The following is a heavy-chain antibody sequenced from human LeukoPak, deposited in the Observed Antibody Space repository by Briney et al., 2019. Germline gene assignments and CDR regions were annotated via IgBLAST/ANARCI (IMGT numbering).Heavy chain of an antibody. CDR1: GFTFDNFA. V-gene: IGHV3-23*01. D-gene: IGHD3-10*01. CDR3: ARELFDFDY. CDR2: ITGSGGST. Sequence: GRSLRLSCAPSGFTFDNFAMTWVRQAPGKGLEWVSEITGSGGSTYYADSVKGRFTISRDNSKNTLYLQMNSLRAEDTAIYYCARELFDFDYWGQGTLVTVSS. J-gene: IGHJ4*02.